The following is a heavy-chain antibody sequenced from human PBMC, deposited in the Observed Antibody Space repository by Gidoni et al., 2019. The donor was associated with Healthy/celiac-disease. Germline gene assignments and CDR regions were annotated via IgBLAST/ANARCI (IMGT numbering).Heavy chain of an antibody. CDR2: IDPSDSYT. CDR3: ARHSEQWLVRGWFDP. J-gene: IGHJ5*02. Sequence: EVQLVQSGAEVKKPGESLRISCKGSGYSFTSYLLSWVRQMPGKGLEWMGRIDPSDSYTNYSPSFQGHVTISADKSISTAYLQWSSLKASDTAMYYCARHSEQWLVRGWFDPWGQGTLVTVSS. D-gene: IGHD6-19*01. CDR1: GYSFTSYL. V-gene: IGHV5-10-1*03.